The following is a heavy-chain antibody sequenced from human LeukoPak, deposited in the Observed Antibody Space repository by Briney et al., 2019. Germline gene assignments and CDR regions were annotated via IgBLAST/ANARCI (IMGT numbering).Heavy chain of an antibody. CDR2: IIPIFGTA. CDR3: ALRAYMDV. Sequence: SEKVSCKASGYTFTSYGISWVRQAPGQGLEWMGGIIPIFGTANYAQKFQGRVTITTDESTSTAYMELSSLRSEDTAVYYCALRAYMDVWGKGTTVTVSS. V-gene: IGHV1-69*05. J-gene: IGHJ6*03. CDR1: GYTFTSYG.